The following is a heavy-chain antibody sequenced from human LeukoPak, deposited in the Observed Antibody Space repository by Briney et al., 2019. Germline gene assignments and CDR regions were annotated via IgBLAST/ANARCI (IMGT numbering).Heavy chain of an antibody. CDR2: SHSGGNP. D-gene: IGHD6-13*01. Sequence: GGSLRLSCEASGFTVSSNHMTWVRQAPGKGLEWVSLSHSGGNPYYADSVKGRFTISRDNSKNTVYLQMNSLRGEDTAVYYCAKDYSSSWAVLDYWGQGTLVTVSS. CDR3: AKDYSSSWAVLDY. V-gene: IGHV3-53*05. J-gene: IGHJ4*02. CDR1: GFTVSSNH.